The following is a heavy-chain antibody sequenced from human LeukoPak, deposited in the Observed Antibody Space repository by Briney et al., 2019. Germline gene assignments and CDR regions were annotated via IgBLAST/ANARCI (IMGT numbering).Heavy chain of an antibody. CDR1: GFTFSSYG. D-gene: IGHD3-3*01. CDR3: AKDDYDFCSGYPGGLQH. V-gene: IGHV3-30*02. Sequence: GGSLRLSCAASGFTFSSYGMHWVRQAPGKGLEWVAFIRYDGSNKYYADSVKGRFTISRDNSKNTLYLQMNSLRAEDAAVYYCAKDDYDFCSGYPGGLQHWGQGTLVTVSS. CDR2: IRYDGSNK. J-gene: IGHJ1*01.